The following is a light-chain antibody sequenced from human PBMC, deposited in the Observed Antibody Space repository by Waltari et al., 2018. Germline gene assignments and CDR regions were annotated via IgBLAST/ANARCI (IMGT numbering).Light chain of an antibody. CDR2: DAS. CDR1: QSVSSY. Sequence: EIVLTQSPATLSLSPGERATLSCRASQSVSSYLAWYQQKPGQAPRRLIYDASSRATGFPARFSGSGSGTDFTSTISSLEPEDCAVYYCQQRSNWPTFGQGTKLEIK. V-gene: IGKV3-11*01. J-gene: IGKJ2*01. CDR3: QQRSNWPT.